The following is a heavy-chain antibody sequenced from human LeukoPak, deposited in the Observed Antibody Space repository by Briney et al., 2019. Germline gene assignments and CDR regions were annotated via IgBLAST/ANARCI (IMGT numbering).Heavy chain of an antibody. CDR1: GYTLTELS. Sequence: GASVKVSCKVSGYTLTELSMHWVRQAPGKGLEWMGGFDPEDGETIYAQKFQGRVTMTEDTSTDTDYMELSSLRSEDTAVYYCATGLYDSSGYYYFGFDYWGQGTLVTVSS. CDR3: ATGLYDSSGYYYFGFDY. D-gene: IGHD3-22*01. J-gene: IGHJ4*02. CDR2: FDPEDGET. V-gene: IGHV1-24*01.